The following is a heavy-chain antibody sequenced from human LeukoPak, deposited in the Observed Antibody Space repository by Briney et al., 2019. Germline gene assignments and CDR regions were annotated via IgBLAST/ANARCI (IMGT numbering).Heavy chain of an antibody. D-gene: IGHD3-9*01. CDR1: GGSFSGYY. CDR2: INHSGSS. V-gene: IGHV4-34*01. Sequence: PETLSLTCAVYGGSFSGYYWSWIRQPPGKGLEWIGEINHSGSSNYNPSLKSRVTISVDTSKNQFSLKLSSVTAADMAVYYCARAPSRYDVLTGYYGGWFDSWGQGTLVTVSS. CDR3: ARAPSRYDVLTGYYGGWFDS. J-gene: IGHJ5*01.